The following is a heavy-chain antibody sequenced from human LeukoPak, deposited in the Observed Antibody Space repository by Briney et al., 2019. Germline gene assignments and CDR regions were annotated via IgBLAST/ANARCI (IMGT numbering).Heavy chain of an antibody. CDR2: ISGSGGST. CDR1: GFTFSSYG. J-gene: IGHJ4*02. CDR3: AKDLGVRGAIDY. D-gene: IGHD3-10*01. Sequence: GGSLRLSCAASGFTFSSYGMSWVRQAPGKGLEWVSAISGSGGSTYYADSVKGRFTISRDNSKNTLYLQMNSLRAEDTAVYYCAKDLGVRGAIDYWGQGTLVTVSS. V-gene: IGHV3-23*01.